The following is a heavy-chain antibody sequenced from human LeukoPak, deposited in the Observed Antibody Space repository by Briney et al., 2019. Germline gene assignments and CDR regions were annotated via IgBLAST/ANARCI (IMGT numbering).Heavy chain of an antibody. V-gene: IGHV3-23*01. Sequence: PGGSLRLSCAASGFTFSSYAMSWVRQAPGKGLEWVSAISGSGGSTYYADSVKGRFTISRDNSKNTLYLQMNSLRAEDTAVYYCAKLLGIRVSADYYFDYWGQGTLVTVSS. CDR2: ISGSGGST. CDR3: AKLLGIRVSADYYFDY. D-gene: IGHD7-27*01. CDR1: GFTFSSYA. J-gene: IGHJ4*02.